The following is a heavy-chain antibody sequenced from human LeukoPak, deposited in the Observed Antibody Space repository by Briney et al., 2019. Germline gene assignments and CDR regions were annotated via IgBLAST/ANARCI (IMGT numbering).Heavy chain of an antibody. Sequence: SETLSLTCTVSGGSISSYYWSWIRQPPGKGLEWIGYIYYSGSTNYNPSPKSRVTISVATSKKQFALKLSSVTAADTAVYYCARGGYYGSSGLGSFDYWGQGTLVTVSS. J-gene: IGHJ4*02. CDR3: ARGGYYGSSGLGSFDY. CDR2: IYYSGST. V-gene: IGHV4-59*01. CDR1: GGSISSYY. D-gene: IGHD3-22*01.